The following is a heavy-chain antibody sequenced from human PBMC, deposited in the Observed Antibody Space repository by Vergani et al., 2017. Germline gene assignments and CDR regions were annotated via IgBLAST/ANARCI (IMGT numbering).Heavy chain of an antibody. J-gene: IGHJ4*03. V-gene: IGHV1-69*12. CDR2: IIPIFGTA. Sequence: QVQLVQSGAEVKKPGSSVKVSCKASGGTFSSYAISWVRQAPGQGLEWMGGIIPIFGTANYAQKFQGRGTITADESTSTAYMELSSLRSEDTAVYYCARGKKCSRTGCDTPNVGSWYEEDRPFDYWGQGTLVTVSS. D-gene: IGHD2-2*02. CDR3: ARGKKCSRTGCDTPNVGSWYEEDRPFDY. CDR1: GGTFSSYA.